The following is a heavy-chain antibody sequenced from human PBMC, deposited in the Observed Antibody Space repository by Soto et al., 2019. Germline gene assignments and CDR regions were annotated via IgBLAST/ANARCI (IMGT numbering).Heavy chain of an antibody. D-gene: IGHD2-21*01. V-gene: IGHV4-30-4*02. CDR1: GDSIGSGNKY. J-gene: IGHJ6*01. CDR2: IFSIGTT. Sequence: PSETLSLTCTVSGDSIGSGNKYWSWIRQAPGKGLEWIGYIFSIGTTYYNPSLKSRLTMSLDTSQNQFSLKLNSVTAADTDVYLCAPVPCPVDFYYAREVWGRLTTVTVCS. CDR3: APVPCPVDFYYAREV.